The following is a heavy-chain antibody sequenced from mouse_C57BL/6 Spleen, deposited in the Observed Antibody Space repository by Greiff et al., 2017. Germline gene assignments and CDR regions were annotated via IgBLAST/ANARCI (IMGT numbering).Heavy chain of an antibody. V-gene: IGHV1-55*01. CDR3: AREDGPYWYLDV. CDR2: IYPGSGST. CDR1: GYTFTSYW. J-gene: IGHJ1*03. D-gene: IGHD2-3*01. Sequence: VQLQQPGAELVKPGASVKMSCKASGYTFTSYWITWVKQRPGQGLEWIGEIYPGSGSTNYNEKFKSKATLTVDTSSSTAYMQLSSLTAEDSAVYYCAREDGPYWYLDVWGTGTTVTVS.